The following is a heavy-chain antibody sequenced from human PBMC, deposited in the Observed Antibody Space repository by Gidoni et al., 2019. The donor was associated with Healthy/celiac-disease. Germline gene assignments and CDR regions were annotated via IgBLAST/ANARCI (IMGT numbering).Heavy chain of an antibody. V-gene: IGHV1-46*01. D-gene: IGHD3-10*01. Sequence: QVQLVQSGAEVKKPGASVKVSCQASGYTFTSYYMHWVRQAPGQGLEWMGIINPSGGSTSYAQKFQGRVTMTRDTSTSTVYMELSSLRSEDTAVYYCARDRPALETSMVQGVHPTNLDYWGQGTLVTVSS. CDR1: GYTFTSYY. CDR2: INPSGGST. J-gene: IGHJ4*02. CDR3: ARDRPALETSMVQGVHPTNLDY.